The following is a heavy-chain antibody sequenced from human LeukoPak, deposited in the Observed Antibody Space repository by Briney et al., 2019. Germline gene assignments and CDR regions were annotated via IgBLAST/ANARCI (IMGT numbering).Heavy chain of an antibody. CDR2: IYNSGST. D-gene: IGHD6-19*01. CDR1: GFTFSSYD. J-gene: IGHJ4*02. V-gene: IGHV4-4*02. CDR3: ARGLDDY. Sequence: GSLRLSCAASGFTFSSYDMSWVRQAPGKGLEWIGTIYNSGSTYYNPSLKSRVTISLDTSKNQFSLKLSSVTAADTAVYYCARGLDDYWGQGTLVTVSS.